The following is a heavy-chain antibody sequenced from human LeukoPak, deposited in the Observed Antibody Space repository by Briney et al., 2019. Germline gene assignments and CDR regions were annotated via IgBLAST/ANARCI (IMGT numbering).Heavy chain of an antibody. CDR1: GGPINNYY. D-gene: IGHD1-1*01. V-gene: IGHV4-59*01. J-gene: IGHJ3*02. CDR3: VRLQPNTGEWAFDN. CDR2: ISNGGTT. Sequence: SETLSLTCTVSGGPINNYYWSWIRQPPGEGLEWIGYISNGGTTNYNPSLKGRVTISVDKSKNQLSLKLGSVTAADTAVYHCVRLQPNTGEWAFDNWGQGTLVTVS.